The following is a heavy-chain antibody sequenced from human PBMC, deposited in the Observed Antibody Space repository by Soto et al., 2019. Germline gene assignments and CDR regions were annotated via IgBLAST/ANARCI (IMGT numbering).Heavy chain of an antibody. CDR1: GGSISSGDYY. D-gene: IGHD2-2*02. Sequence: SETLSLTCTVSGGSISSGDYYWSWIRQPPGKGLEWVGYIYYSGSTYYNPSLKSRVTISVDTSKNQFSLKLSSVTAADTAVYYCARGRITTIVVVPAAIVSWGQGTLVTVSS. CDR2: IYYSGST. V-gene: IGHV4-30-4*01. CDR3: ARGRITTIVVVPAAIVS. J-gene: IGHJ5*02.